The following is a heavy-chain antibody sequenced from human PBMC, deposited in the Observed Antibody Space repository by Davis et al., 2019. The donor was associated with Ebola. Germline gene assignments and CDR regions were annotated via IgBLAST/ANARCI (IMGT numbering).Heavy chain of an antibody. CDR3: ATDRNWDFDY. J-gene: IGHJ4*02. Sequence: PSETLSLTCAASGFTFSTYTMTWVRQAPGKGLEWVSYISSSSSTIYYADSVKGRFTISRDNAKNSLYLQMNSLRDEDTAVYYCATDRNWDFDYWGQGTLVTVSS. CDR1: GFTFSTYT. V-gene: IGHV3-48*02. CDR2: ISSSSSTI. D-gene: IGHD7-27*01.